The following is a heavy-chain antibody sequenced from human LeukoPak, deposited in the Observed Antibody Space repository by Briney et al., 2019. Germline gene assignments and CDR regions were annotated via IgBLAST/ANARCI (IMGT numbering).Heavy chain of an antibody. D-gene: IGHD2-21*02. CDR2: INTDGSIT. CDR1: GFTFSSYW. CDR3: SRDSLSSCGGDCYSGLDV. J-gene: IGHJ6*02. Sequence: GGSLRLSCAASGFTFSSYWMHWVRQAPGKGLVWVSNINTDGSITNYADSVKGRFTISRDNAKNTLYLQMNSLRAEDTAVYYCSRDSLSSCGGDCYSGLDVWGQGTTVTVSS. V-gene: IGHV3-74*01.